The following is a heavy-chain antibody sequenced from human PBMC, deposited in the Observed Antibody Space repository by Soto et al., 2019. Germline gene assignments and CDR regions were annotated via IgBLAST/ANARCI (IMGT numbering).Heavy chain of an antibody. J-gene: IGHJ5*02. Sequence: QVQLQESGPGLVRPSETLSLTCTVSGGSISRHFWSWIRQSPGKGLEWIGYIFYTGSTTYNPSLKSRVTISIDTSKNQFSLKLSSLTAADTAVYYCAHFSDLGWFDPWGQGTLVTVSS. CDR3: AHFSDLGWFDP. CDR2: IFYTGST. D-gene: IGHD2-21*01. CDR1: GGSISRHF. V-gene: IGHV4-59*11.